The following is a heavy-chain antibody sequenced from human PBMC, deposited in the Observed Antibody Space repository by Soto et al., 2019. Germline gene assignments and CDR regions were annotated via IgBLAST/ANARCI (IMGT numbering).Heavy chain of an antibody. CDR1: GGSISSGGYY. V-gene: IGHV4-31*03. Sequence: QVQLQESGPGLVKPSQTLSLTCTVSGGSISSGGYYWSWISQHPGKSLEWIGYIYYSGSTYNNTSLKCRVTISVDTSKNRFSLKLRSVIAADTAVYYCAREPVIWGQGTLVTVSS. D-gene: IGHD3-10*01. CDR3: AREPVI. CDR2: IYYSGST. J-gene: IGHJ4*01.